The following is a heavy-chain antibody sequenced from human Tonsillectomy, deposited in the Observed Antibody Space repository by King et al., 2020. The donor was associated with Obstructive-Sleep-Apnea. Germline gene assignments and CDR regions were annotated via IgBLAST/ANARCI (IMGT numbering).Heavy chain of an antibody. V-gene: IGHV3-74*01. Sequence: VQLVESGGGLVQPGGSLRLSCAASGFTFSNYWMHWVRQGPGRGLVWVSRINSDGSSTIYADSVKGRFPISRDNAKNTPYLQMNGLRAEDTAVYYCARDCDRYSSGHDAFDIWGQGTMVTVSS. J-gene: IGHJ3*02. CDR2: INSDGSST. CDR1: GFTFSNYW. D-gene: IGHD5-18*01. CDR3: ARDCDRYSSGHDAFDI.